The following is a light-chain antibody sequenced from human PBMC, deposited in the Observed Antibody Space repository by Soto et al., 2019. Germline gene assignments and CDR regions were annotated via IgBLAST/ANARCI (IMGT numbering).Light chain of an antibody. CDR1: SSDIGGYNY. Sequence: LTQPPSASGSPGQSVTISCTGTSSDIGGYNYVSWYQQHPGKAPKLMIYEVSKRPSGVPDRFSGSKSGNTASLTVSGLQAEDEADYYCSSYAGSNNYVFGSGTKVTVL. CDR2: EVS. J-gene: IGLJ1*01. V-gene: IGLV2-8*01. CDR3: SSYAGSNNYV.